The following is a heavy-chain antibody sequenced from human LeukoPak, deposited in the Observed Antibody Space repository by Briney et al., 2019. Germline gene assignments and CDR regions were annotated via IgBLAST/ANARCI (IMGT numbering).Heavy chain of an antibody. CDR1: GYTFTGYY. J-gene: IGHJ4*02. CDR3: ARELGFVVVPAAIKAPDDY. CDR2: INPNSGGT. Sequence: ASVKVSCKASGYTFTGYYMHWVRQAPGQGLEWMGRINPNSGGTNYAQKFQGRVTTTRDTSISTAYMELSRLRSDDTAVYYCARELGFVVVPAAIKAPDDYWGQGTLVTVSS. D-gene: IGHD2-2*02. V-gene: IGHV1-2*06.